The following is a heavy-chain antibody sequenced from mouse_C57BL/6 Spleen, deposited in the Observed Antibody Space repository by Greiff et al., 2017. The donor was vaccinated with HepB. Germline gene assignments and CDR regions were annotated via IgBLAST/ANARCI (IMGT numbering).Heavy chain of an antibody. CDR2: ISSGGSYT. D-gene: IGHD1-1*01. V-gene: IGHV5-6*01. J-gene: IGHJ3*01. CDR1: GFTFSSYG. Sequence: EVKLVESGGDLVKPGGSLKLSCAASGFTFSSYGMSWVRQTPDKRLEWVATISSGGSYTYYPDSVKGRFTISRDNAKNTLYLQMSSLKSEDTAMYYCARHANYYGGGFAYWGQGTLVTVSA. CDR3: ARHANYYGGGFAY.